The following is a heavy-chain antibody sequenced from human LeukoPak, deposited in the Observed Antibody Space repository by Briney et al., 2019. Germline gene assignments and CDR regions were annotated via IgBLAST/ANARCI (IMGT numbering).Heavy chain of an antibody. CDR2: IRPNGDDK. Sequence: PGGSLRLSCEASGFTFSSYWMSWVRQAPGKGLEWVANIRPNGDDKHYVESMKGRFTISRDNAKNSLYLQMNSLRAEDTAVYYCARDQRYCSSSSCPWEPFDYWGQGTLVTVSS. V-gene: IGHV3-7*05. D-gene: IGHD2-2*01. CDR1: GFTFSSYW. CDR3: ARDQRYCSSSSCPWEPFDY. J-gene: IGHJ4*02.